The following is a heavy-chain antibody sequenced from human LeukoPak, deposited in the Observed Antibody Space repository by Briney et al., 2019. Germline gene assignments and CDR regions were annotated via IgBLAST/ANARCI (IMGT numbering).Heavy chain of an antibody. V-gene: IGHV4-59*08. CDR1: GGSISSYY. J-gene: IGHJ4*02. CDR2: IYYSGST. CDR3: ATTMTGYPTRPFDY. D-gene: IGHD3-9*01. Sequence: KASETLSLTCTVSGGSISSYYWSWIRQPPGKGLEWIGYIYYSGSTNYNPSLKGRVTISVDTSKNQFSLKLSSVTAADTAVYYCATTMTGYPTRPFDYWGQGTLVTVSS.